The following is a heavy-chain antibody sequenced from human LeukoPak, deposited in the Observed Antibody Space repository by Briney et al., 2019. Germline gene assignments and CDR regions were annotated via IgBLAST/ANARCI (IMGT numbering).Heavy chain of an antibody. CDR2: IRYDGSNK. V-gene: IGHV3-30*02. CDR1: GFTFRSYS. CDR3: AKNPPPLWSSYSSPDYYYYMDV. Sequence: GGSLRLSCAASGFTFRSYSMNWVRQAPGKGLEWVAFIRYDGSNKYYADSVKGRFTISRDNSKNTLYLQMNSLRAEDTAVYYCAKNPPPLWSSYSSPDYYYYMDVWGTGTTATVSS. J-gene: IGHJ6*03. D-gene: IGHD3-3*01.